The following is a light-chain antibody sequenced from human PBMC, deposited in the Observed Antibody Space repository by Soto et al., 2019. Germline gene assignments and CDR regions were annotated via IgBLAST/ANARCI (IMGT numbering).Light chain of an antibody. CDR2: AAS. CDR3: QQSYSRVT. J-gene: IGKJ1*01. V-gene: IGKV1-39*01. Sequence: DIQLTQSPSFLSASVGDGVTITCRASQSISSYVSWYQQKPGKAPKLLIYAASRLQSGVPSRFSGSRSGTDFTLTISSLQPEDFATYYCQQSYSRVTFGQGTKV. CDR1: QSISSY.